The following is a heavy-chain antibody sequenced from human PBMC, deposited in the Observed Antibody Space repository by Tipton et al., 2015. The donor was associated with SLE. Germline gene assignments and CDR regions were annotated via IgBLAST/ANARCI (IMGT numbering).Heavy chain of an antibody. Sequence: TLSLTCTVSGGSISSSSYYWGWIRQPPGKGLEWIGGIYYSGSTYYNPSLKSRVTISVDTSKNQFSLKLSSVTAADTAVYYCSCGYSYGFVYWGQGTLATVSS. CDR2: IYYSGST. V-gene: IGHV4-39*07. CDR3: SCGYSYGFVY. J-gene: IGHJ4*02. D-gene: IGHD5-18*01. CDR1: GGSISSSSYY.